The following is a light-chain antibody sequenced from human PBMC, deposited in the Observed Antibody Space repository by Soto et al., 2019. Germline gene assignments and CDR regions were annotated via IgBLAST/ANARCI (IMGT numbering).Light chain of an antibody. CDR2: DVS. CDR3: SSYTSSSTVV. CDR1: SSDVGGYNS. Sequence: QSALTQSASVSGSPRQSITISCTGTSSDVGGYNSVSWYQHHPGKAPKLMIYDVSNRPSGVSNRFSGSKSVNTASLTISGLQAEDEADYYCSSYTSSSTVVFGGGTKLTVL. V-gene: IGLV2-14*03. J-gene: IGLJ2*01.